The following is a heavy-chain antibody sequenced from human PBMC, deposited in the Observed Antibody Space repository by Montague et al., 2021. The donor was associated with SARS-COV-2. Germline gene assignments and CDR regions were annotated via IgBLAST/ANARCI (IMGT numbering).Heavy chain of an antibody. CDR1: GGSITSDNW. Sequence: SETLSLTCAVSGGSITSDNWWTWVRQSPGKGLEWIGEIYHSGTTNYNPSLQSRLTISIDKSRNHLPLNLTSVTAADTAIYYCALPLGGARFDPWGQGILVTVSS. D-gene: IGHD3-16*01. V-gene: IGHV4-4*02. CDR3: ALPLGGARFDP. J-gene: IGHJ5*02. CDR2: IYHSGTT.